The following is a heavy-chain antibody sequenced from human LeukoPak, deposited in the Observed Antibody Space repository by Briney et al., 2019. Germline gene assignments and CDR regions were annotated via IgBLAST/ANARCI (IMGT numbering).Heavy chain of an antibody. V-gene: IGHV3-7*01. CDR3: ARGTGARSGPYYYYFKDV. J-gene: IGHJ6*03. CDR2: IEQDGSEK. D-gene: IGHD6-25*01. CDR1: GFTFSSYW. Sequence: GGSLRLSCAASGFTFSSYWMSWVRQAPGKGLEWVANIEQDGSEKYYVDSVKGRFTISRDNAKNSLYLQMNSLRAEDTAVYYCARGTGARSGPYYYYFKDVWGQRDHGHRL.